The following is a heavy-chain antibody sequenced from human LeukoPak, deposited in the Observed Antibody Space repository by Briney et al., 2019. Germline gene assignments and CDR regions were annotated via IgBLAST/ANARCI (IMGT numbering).Heavy chain of an antibody. CDR2: IYPADSDT. CDR1: GYSFPNYG. CDR3: ARRKGDGYNSPFDY. V-gene: IGHV5-51*01. D-gene: IGHD5-24*01. Sequence: SGESLKISCKGSGYSFPNYGIGWGRKIPGQGLEWLGIIYPADSDTRYSPSFQGQVTISADKSINTAFLQWTSLKASDTAMYYCARRKGDGYNSPFDYWGQGTLVTVSS. J-gene: IGHJ4*02.